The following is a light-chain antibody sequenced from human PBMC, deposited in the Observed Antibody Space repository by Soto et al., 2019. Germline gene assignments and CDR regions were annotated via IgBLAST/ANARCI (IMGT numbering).Light chain of an antibody. CDR1: QSISSW. J-gene: IGKJ1*01. Sequence: DIQITQSPSTLSASVGDRVTITCRASQSISSWLAWYQQKPGKAPKLLIYKASSLESGVPSRFSGSGSGTEFTLTISRLEPEDFAMYYCQQYGGSPQTFGRGTKVDIK. CDR2: KAS. V-gene: IGKV1-5*03. CDR3: QQYGGSPQT.